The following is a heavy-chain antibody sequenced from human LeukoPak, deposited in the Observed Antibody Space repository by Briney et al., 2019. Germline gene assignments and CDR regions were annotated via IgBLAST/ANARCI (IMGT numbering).Heavy chain of an antibody. D-gene: IGHD1-14*01. CDR3: RKFQRKLMCYYFAY. J-gene: IGHJ4*02. Sequence: RAGGSLRLSCAASGFTFDDYGMSWVRQAPGKGLEWVSGINWNGGSTGYADSVKGRFTISRDNAKNSLYLQMNSLRVQDTALYYLRKFQRKLMCYYFAYWGQGTWVTVPS. CDR1: GFTFDDYG. V-gene: IGHV3-20*04. CDR2: INWNGGST.